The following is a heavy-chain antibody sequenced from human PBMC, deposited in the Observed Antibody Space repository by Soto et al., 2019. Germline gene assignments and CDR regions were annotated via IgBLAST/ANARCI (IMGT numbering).Heavy chain of an antibody. CDR3: AKDRFQRTTVTPDWYFDL. CDR1: GFTFSSYG. D-gene: IGHD4-17*01. CDR2: ISYVGSKK. V-gene: IGHV3-30*18. Sequence: QVQLVESGGGVVQPGRSLRLSCAASGFTFSSYGMHWVRQAPGKGLEWVAVISYVGSKKYYVDSVKGRFTNTRDNSKNTLYQPKNSLRADNTALYYCAKDRFQRTTVTPDWYFDLWGRGTLVTVSS. J-gene: IGHJ2*01.